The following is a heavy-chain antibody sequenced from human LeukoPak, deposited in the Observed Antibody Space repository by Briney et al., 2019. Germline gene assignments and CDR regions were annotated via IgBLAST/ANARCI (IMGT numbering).Heavy chain of an antibody. CDR3: AKSIAGTFSPLHY. Sequence: PGGSLRLSCAASGFTFSSYGMSWVRQAPGKGLEWVSAISGSGGSTYYADSVKGRFTISRDNSKNTLYLQMNSLRAEDTAVYYCAKSIAGTFSPLHYWGQGTLVTVSS. V-gene: IGHV3-23*01. D-gene: IGHD6-13*01. CDR2: ISGSGGST. J-gene: IGHJ4*02. CDR1: GFTFSSYG.